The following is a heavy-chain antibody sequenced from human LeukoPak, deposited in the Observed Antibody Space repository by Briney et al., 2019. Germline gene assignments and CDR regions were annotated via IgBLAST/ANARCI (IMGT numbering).Heavy chain of an antibody. CDR3: ARVSAGVY. V-gene: IGHV4-59*12. D-gene: IGHD6-13*01. J-gene: IGHJ4*02. CDR1: GGSFRNYY. CDR2: IYYSGST. Sequence: SETLSLTCTVSGGSFRNYYWNWIRQPPGKGLEWIGCIYYSGSTYYNPSLKSRVTISVDTSKNQFSLKLSSVTAADTAVYYCARVSAGVYWGQGTLVTVSS.